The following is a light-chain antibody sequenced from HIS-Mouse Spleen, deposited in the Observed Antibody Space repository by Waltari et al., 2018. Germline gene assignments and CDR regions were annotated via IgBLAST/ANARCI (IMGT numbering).Light chain of an antibody. CDR3: SSYTSSSTLDVV. J-gene: IGLJ2*01. V-gene: IGLV2-14*03. CDR2: DVS. CDR1: SSDVGGHNY. Sequence: QSALTQPASVSGSPGPSITISCTGTSSDVGGHNYVSWSQQHPGKAPKLMIYDVSNRPSGVSNRFSGSKSGNTASLTISGLQAEDEADYYCSSYTSSSTLDVVFGGGTKLTVL.